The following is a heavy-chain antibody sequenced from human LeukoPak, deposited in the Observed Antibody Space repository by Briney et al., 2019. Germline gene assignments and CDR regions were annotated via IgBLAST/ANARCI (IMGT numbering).Heavy chain of an antibody. Sequence: PGGSLRLSCAASGFTFSNFGMHWVRQAPGKGLEWVAFIRYDESKKYYADSVKGRFTISRDNSKNTLSLQMNSLRAEDTAVYYCARRLGQVDYWGQGTLVTVSS. CDR2: IRYDESKK. D-gene: IGHD6-19*01. CDR1: GFTFSNFG. CDR3: ARRLGQVDY. J-gene: IGHJ4*02. V-gene: IGHV3-30*02.